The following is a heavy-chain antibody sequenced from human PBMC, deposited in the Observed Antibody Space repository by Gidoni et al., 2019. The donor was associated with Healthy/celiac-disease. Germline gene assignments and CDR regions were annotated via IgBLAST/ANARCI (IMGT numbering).Heavy chain of an antibody. CDR1: GFPVSSNY. Sequence: EVQLVESGGGLVEPGGSLRRSCAACGFPVSSNYMSWVRQAPGKGLEWVSVIYSGGSTYYADPVKGRFTISRDNSKNTLYLQMNSLRAEDTAVYYCARFSGSDDAFDIWGQGTMVTVSS. V-gene: IGHV3-66*01. D-gene: IGHD3-10*01. J-gene: IGHJ3*02. CDR2: IYSGGST. CDR3: ARFSGSDDAFDI.